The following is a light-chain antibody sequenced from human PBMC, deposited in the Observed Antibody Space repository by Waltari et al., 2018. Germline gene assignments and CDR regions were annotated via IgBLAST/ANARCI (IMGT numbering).Light chain of an antibody. CDR2: DVS. J-gene: IGKJ1*01. V-gene: IGKV1-12*02. CDR1: QRINTW. Sequence: IQMTQSPSALSASVGDRVTITCRASQRINTWMAWYQQRPGKAPKVLIYDVSTLESGVPSRFSGSGSGTDFTLTISSLQPGDFATYYCQQANSFPWTFGQGTKVEIK. CDR3: QQANSFPWT.